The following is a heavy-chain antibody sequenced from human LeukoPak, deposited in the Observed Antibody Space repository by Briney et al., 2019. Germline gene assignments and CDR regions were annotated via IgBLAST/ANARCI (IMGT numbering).Heavy chain of an antibody. D-gene: IGHD6-6*01. V-gene: IGHV3-7*01. CDR3: AREADSGSSGDYFDY. Sequence: PGESLRLSCAASGFTFSNAWMSWVRQAPGKGLEWVANIKHDGSEKYYVDSVKGRFTISRDNAKNSLYLQMNSLRAEDTAVYYCAREADSGSSGDYFDYWGQGTLVTVSS. J-gene: IGHJ4*02. CDR1: GFTFSNAW. CDR2: IKHDGSEK.